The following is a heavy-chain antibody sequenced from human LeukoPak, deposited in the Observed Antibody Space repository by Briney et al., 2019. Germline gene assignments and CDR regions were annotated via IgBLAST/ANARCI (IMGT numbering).Heavy chain of an antibody. V-gene: IGHV4-30-2*01. Sequence: SETLSLTCTVSGGSISSGGYYWSWIRQPPGKGLEWIGYIYHSGSTYYNPSLKSRVTISVDTSKNQFSLKLSSVTAADTAVYYCARDLGYSYVDYWGQGTLVTVSS. CDR2: IYHSGST. CDR3: ARDLGYSYVDY. CDR1: GGSISSGGYY. J-gene: IGHJ4*02. D-gene: IGHD5-18*01.